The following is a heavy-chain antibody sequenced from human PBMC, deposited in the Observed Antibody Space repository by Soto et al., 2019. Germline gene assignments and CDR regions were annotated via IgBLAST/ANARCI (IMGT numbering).Heavy chain of an antibody. CDR3: ARRRTISDRFDY. Sequence: SETLSLTCTVSGGSISSYYWSWIRQPPGQGLEWIGYIYYSGSTNYNPSLKSRVTISVDTSKNQFSLKLSSVTAADTAVYYCARRRTISDRFDYWGQGTLVTVSA. V-gene: IGHV4-59*08. J-gene: IGHJ4*02. CDR2: IYYSGST. CDR1: GGSISSYY. D-gene: IGHD2-21*01.